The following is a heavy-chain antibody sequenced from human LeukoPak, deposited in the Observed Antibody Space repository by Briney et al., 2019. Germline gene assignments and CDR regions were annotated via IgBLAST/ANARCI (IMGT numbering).Heavy chain of an antibody. CDR3: ARVFPITIFGVVPDYYYYGMDV. CDR2: INPNSGGT. Sequence: GASVKVSCKASGYTFTGYYMHWVRQAPGQGLEWMGWINPNSGGTNYAQKFQGRVTMTRDTSISTAYMELSRLRSDDTAVYYCARVFPITIFGVVPDYYYYGMDVWGQGTTVTVSS. D-gene: IGHD3-3*01. V-gene: IGHV1-2*02. CDR1: GYTFTGYY. J-gene: IGHJ6*02.